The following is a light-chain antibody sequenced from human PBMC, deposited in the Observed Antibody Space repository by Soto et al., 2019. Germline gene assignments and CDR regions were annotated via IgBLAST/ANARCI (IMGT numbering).Light chain of an antibody. CDR2: DVS. V-gene: IGLV2-14*03. Sequence: QSALTQPASLSGSPGQSITISCTGTSSDIGGYNYVSWYQQHPGKAPKLMISDVSNRTSGVSNRLTGSKSRNTASLTISGLQAEDESDSSRRSYTASGTTRYVFGTGPQLTVL. CDR1: SSDIGGYNY. J-gene: IGLJ1*01. CDR3: RSYTASGTTRYV.